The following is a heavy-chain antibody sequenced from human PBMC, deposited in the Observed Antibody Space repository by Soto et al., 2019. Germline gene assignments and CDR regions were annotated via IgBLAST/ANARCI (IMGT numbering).Heavy chain of an antibody. J-gene: IGHJ4*02. CDR3: AKGAHTYYYDSSGTPAY. V-gene: IGHV3-23*01. CDR2: ISGSGGST. D-gene: IGHD3-22*01. CDR1: GFPFNNYA. Sequence: GGSLRLSCAASGFPFNNYAMSWVRQAPGKGLEWVSAISGSGGSTYYADSVKGRFTISRDNYKNTLYLQMNSLRAEDTAVYYCAKGAHTYYYDSSGTPAYWGQGTLVTVSS.